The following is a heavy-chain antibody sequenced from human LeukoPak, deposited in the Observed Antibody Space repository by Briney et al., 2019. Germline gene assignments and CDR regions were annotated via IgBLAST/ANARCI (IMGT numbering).Heavy chain of an antibody. CDR3: AKDLRVGYYFDAFDI. CDR2: ISGSGGST. V-gene: IGHV3-23*01. D-gene: IGHD3-10*01. J-gene: IGHJ3*02. CDR1: GFTFSSYG. Sequence: GGSLRLSCAASGFTFSSYGMHWVRQAPGKGLEWVSAISGSGGSTYYADSVKGRFTISRDNSKNTLYLQMNSLRAEDTAVYYCAKDLRVGYYFDAFDIWGQGTMVTVSS.